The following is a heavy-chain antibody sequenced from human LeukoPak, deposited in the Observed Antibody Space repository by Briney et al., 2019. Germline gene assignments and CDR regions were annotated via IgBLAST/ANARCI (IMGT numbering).Heavy chain of an antibody. CDR2: INHSGST. D-gene: IGHD2-2*01. Sequence: SETLSLTCAVYGGSFSGYYWSWIRQPPGKGLEWIGEINHSGSTNYNPSLKSRVTISVDTSKNQFSLKLSSVTAADTAVYYCARGYCSSTSCYGVDYWGQGTLVIVSS. J-gene: IGHJ4*02. CDR3: ARGYCSSTSCYGVDY. V-gene: IGHV4-34*01. CDR1: GGSFSGYY.